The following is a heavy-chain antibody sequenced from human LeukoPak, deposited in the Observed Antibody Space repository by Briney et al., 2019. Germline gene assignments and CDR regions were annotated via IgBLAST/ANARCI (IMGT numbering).Heavy chain of an antibody. CDR1: GFTFDDYG. D-gene: IGHD6-13*01. CDR2: ISSSGSTI. J-gene: IGHJ4*02. Sequence: TGGSLRLSCAASGFTFDDYGMSWVRQAPGKGLEWVSYISSSGSTIYYADSVKGRFTISRDNAKNSLYLQMNSLRAEDTAVYYCAREYRIAAAGTGVDYWGQGTLVTVSS. CDR3: AREYRIAAAGTGVDY. V-gene: IGHV3-11*01.